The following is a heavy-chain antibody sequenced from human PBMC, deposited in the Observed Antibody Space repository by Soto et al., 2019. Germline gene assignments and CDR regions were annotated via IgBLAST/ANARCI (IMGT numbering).Heavy chain of an antibody. V-gene: IGHV4-31*03. CDR3: ARGHVDTAMVFVYYGMDV. Sequence: SETLSLTCTVSGGSISSDSSYWSWIRQRPGLGLEWIGYIFHSGAFYYTPSLRGRVMISADTSKNHFTLQLSSVTAADTAVYYCARGHVDTAMVFVYYGMDVWGQGTTVTVSS. CDR2: IFHSGAF. CDR1: GGSISSDSSY. D-gene: IGHD5-18*01. J-gene: IGHJ6*02.